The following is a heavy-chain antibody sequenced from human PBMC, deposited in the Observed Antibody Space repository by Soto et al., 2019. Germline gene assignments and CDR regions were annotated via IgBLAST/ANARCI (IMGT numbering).Heavy chain of an antibody. Sequence: GGSLRLSCAASRFTFRNYGMSWVRQGPGKGLEWVSGISPTGEQRFYVDSVKGRFFISRDNSQNTLSLEMSNLRADDAAVYYCAKRYGSGSYRDFNSYYGMDIWGQGTSVTVSS. J-gene: IGHJ6*02. D-gene: IGHD3-10*01. CDR1: RFTFRNYG. V-gene: IGHV3-23*01. CDR2: ISPTGEQR. CDR3: AKRYGSGSYRDFNSYYGMDI.